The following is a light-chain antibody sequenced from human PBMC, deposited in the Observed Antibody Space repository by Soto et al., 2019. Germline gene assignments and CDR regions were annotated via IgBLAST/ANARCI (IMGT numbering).Light chain of an antibody. CDR2: DVS. CDR3: SSDTSSSTPEG. CDR1: SSDVGGDNY. Sequence: QSVLTQPASVSGSPGQSIAISCPVTSSDVGGDNYVSWFKQHPRKAPKLIVYDVSDRPSGVSNRFSGSKSGNTASLPSSGLQAEEESDYFCSSDTSSSTPEGVGTGTMVTVL. V-gene: IGLV2-14*01. J-gene: IGLJ1*01.